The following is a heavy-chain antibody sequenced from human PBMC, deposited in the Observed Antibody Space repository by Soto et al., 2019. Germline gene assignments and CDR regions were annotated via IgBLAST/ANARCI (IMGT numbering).Heavy chain of an antibody. Sequence: EVQLLESGGSLVQPGGSMRLSCAASGFTFSSYAMSWVRQAPGKGLEWVSAISGSGGSTYYADSVKGRFTISRDNSKNTLYLQMNSLRAEDTAVYYCANPPTTIYWYFDLWGRGTLVTVSS. D-gene: IGHD5-12*01. CDR3: ANPPTTIYWYFDL. CDR1: GFTFSSYA. J-gene: IGHJ2*01. CDR2: ISGSGGST. V-gene: IGHV3-23*01.